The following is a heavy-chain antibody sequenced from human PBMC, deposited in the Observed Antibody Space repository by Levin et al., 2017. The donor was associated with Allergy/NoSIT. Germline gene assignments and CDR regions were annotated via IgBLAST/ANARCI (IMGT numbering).Heavy chain of an antibody. CDR3: ARSSSSWLNDASDI. V-gene: IGHV3-30*04. D-gene: IGHD6-13*01. CDR1: GFSFTDYA. J-gene: IGHJ3*02. Sequence: GESLKISCAASGFSFTDYAIHWVRQAPGKGLEWVTLISDDGGNKHYADSVKGRFTISRDNSKNTMFLQMNSLRAEDTAVYYCARSSSSWLNDASDIWGQGTMVTVSS. CDR2: ISDDGGNK.